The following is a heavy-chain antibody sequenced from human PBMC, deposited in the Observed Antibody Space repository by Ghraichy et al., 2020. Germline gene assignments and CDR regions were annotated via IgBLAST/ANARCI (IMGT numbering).Heavy chain of an antibody. CDR2: INPSGGST. Sequence: ASVKVSCKASGYTFTSYYMHWVRQAPGQGLEWMGIINPSGGSTSYAQKFQGRVTMTRDTSTSTVYMELSSLRSEDTAVYYCAREGGQYSQSGWFDPWGQGTLVTVSS. D-gene: IGHD4-11*01. CDR3: AREGGQYSQSGWFDP. J-gene: IGHJ5*02. V-gene: IGHV1-46*03. CDR1: GYTFTSYY.